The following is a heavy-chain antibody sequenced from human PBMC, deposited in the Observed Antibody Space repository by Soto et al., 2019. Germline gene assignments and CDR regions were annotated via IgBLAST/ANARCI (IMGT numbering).Heavy chain of an antibody. CDR3: ARRWNYCLDF. V-gene: IGHV3-33*05. J-gene: IGHJ4*02. CDR1: GFKFREFG. CDR2: ISYDGSD. D-gene: IGHD3-10*01. Sequence: QMQLVESGGGVVQPGGSLGLSCAASGFKFREFGMHWVRQAPGKGLEWVALISYDGSDYADSVKGRFTISRDDSRDTLYLHMGNVRGDDTGLYYCARRWNYCLDFWGQGTLVAVSS.